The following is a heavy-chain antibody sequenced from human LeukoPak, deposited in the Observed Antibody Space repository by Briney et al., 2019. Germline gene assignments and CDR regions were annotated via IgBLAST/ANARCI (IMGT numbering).Heavy chain of an antibody. CDR1: GGSISGYY. J-gene: IGHJ3*02. CDR2: IYYSGST. CDR3: ARGGSLVGTTPHDTFDI. Sequence: SETLSLTCTVSGGSISGYYWSWIRQPPGKGLECIGYIYYSGSTNYNPSLKSRVTLSVDTSKNQFSLNLRSVTAADTAVYYCARGGSLVGTTPHDTFDIWGQGTMVTVSS. D-gene: IGHD1-26*01. V-gene: IGHV4-59*01.